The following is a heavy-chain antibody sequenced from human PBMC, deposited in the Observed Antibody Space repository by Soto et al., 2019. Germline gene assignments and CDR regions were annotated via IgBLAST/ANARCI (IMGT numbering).Heavy chain of an antibody. CDR3: ARGFEEAYYYDSSGYYYHFDY. J-gene: IGHJ4*02. D-gene: IGHD3-22*01. CDR2: IIPIFGTA. V-gene: IGHV1-69*06. CDR1: GGTFSSYA. Sequence: SVKVSCKASGGTFSSYAISWVRQAPGQGLEWMGGIIPIFGTANYAQKFQGRVTITADKSTSTAYMELSSLRSEDTAVYYCARGFEEAYYYDSSGYYYHFDYWGQGTLVTVSS.